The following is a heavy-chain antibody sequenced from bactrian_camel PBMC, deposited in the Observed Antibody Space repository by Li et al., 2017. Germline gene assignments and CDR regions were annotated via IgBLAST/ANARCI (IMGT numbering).Heavy chain of an antibody. J-gene: IGHJ4*01. CDR1: GYTYSRAL. CDR2: ADSSGRT. D-gene: IGHD1*01. Sequence: HVQLVESGGGSVQAGGSLRLSCTVSGYTYSRALMAWFRQPPGKEREEVATADSSGRTTVADSVKGRFTVSGDSAKNTVFLQMSSLKPEDTAVYYCVRSAFGAAVPFSSDYWGQGTQVTVS. V-gene: IGHV3S53*01. CDR3: VRSAFGAAVPFSSDY.